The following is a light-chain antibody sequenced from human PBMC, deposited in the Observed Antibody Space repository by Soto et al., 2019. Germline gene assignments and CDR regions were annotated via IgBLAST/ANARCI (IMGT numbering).Light chain of an antibody. V-gene: IGKV4-1*01. J-gene: IGKJ4*01. CDR1: QSVLYSSNNKNY. CDR2: WAS. Sequence: DIVVTQSPDSLAVSLGERATINCKSSQSVLYSSNNKNYLAWYQQKPGQPPKLLIYWASTRESGVPDRFSGSGSETDFTLTISSLQAEGVAVYYCQQYYSTPRLTFGGGTKVEIK. CDR3: QQYYSTPRLT.